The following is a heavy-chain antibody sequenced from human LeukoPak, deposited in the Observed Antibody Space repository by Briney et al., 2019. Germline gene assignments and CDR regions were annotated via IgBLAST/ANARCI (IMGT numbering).Heavy chain of an antibody. CDR3: AREYSSSSGRRAFDF. CDR1: GGSISSYY. CDR2: IYYSGST. J-gene: IGHJ3*01. Sequence: PSETLSLTCTVSGGSISSYYWNWIPQTPGKGLEWVGYIYYSGSTNYNPSLKSRVTTLVDTSKNQFSLRLSSVTAADTAVYYCAREYSSSSGRRAFDFWGQGTMVTVSS. V-gene: IGHV4-59*08. D-gene: IGHD6-6*01.